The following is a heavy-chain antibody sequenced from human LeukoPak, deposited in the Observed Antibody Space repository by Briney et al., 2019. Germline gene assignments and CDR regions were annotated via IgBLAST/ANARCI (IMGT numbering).Heavy chain of an antibody. J-gene: IGHJ4*02. V-gene: IGHV1-18*04. CDR2: ISAYNGNT. CDR1: GYTFTDNF. D-gene: IGHD6-13*01. Sequence: ASVTVSCKASGYTFTDNFVHWVRQAPGQGLEWMGWISAYNGNTNYAQKLQGRVTMTTDTSTSTAYMELRSLRSDDTAVYYCARGPHSSPGDHWGQGTLVTVSS. CDR3: ARGPHSSPGDH.